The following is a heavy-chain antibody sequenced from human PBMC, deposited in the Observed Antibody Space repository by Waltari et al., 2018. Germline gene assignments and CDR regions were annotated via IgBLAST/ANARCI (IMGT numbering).Heavy chain of an antibody. CDR3: VRETGSFDS. D-gene: IGHD2-15*01. CDR1: GDSVSNNRAA. CDR2: TYYKSKWFN. Sequence: QVQPQQSGPGLVKPSQTLSLTCAISGDSVSNNRAAWNWIRQSPSRGLEWLGRTYYKSKWFNDYAVSVKSRITINPDTSKNQFYLQLSAVTLEDTAVYYCVRETGSFDSWGQGTLVIVPS. V-gene: IGHV6-1*01. J-gene: IGHJ4*02.